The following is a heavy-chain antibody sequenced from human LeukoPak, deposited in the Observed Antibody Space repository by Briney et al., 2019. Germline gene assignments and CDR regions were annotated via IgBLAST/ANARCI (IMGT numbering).Heavy chain of an antibody. D-gene: IGHD3-16*02. V-gene: IGHV4-59*08. CDR1: GGSISSYY. CDR3: ASSYYDYVWGSYRPSPFDY. CDR2: IYYSGST. Sequence: SETLSLTCTVSGGSISSYYWSWIRQPPGKGLEWIGYIYYSGSTNYNPSLKSRVTISVDTSKNQFSLKLSSVTAADTAVYYCASSYYDYVWGSYRPSPFDYWGQGTLVTVSS. J-gene: IGHJ4*02.